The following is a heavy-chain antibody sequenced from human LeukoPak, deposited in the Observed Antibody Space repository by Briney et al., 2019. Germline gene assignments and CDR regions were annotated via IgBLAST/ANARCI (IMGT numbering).Heavy chain of an antibody. D-gene: IGHD1-26*01. CDR1: GGSFSGYY. J-gene: IGHJ4*02. V-gene: IGHV4-34*01. Sequence: PSETLSLTXAVYGGSFSGYYWSWIRQPPGKGLEWIGEINHSGSTNYNPSLKSRVTILVDTSKNQFSLKLSSVTAADTAVYYCARAGTRRDIAGATRAVKYWGQGTLVTVSS. CDR3: ARAGTRRDIAGATRAVKY. CDR2: INHSGST.